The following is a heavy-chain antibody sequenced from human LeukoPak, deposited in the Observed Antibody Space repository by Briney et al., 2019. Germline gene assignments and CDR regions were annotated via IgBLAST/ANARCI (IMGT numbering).Heavy chain of an antibody. CDR2: ISGSGGST. V-gene: IGHV3-23*01. Sequence: GGSLRLSCAASGFTFSSYAMSWVRQAPGKGLEWVSAISGSGGSTYYADSVKGRFTISRDNSKNTLYLQMNSLRAEDTAVYYCAKADYYDSSGYFWFDPWGQETLVTVSS. D-gene: IGHD3-22*01. CDR1: GFTFSSYA. CDR3: AKADYYDSSGYFWFDP. J-gene: IGHJ5*02.